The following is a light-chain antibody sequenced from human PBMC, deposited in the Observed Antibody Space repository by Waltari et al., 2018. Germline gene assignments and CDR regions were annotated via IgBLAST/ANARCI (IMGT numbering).Light chain of an antibody. V-gene: IGKV1-39*01. CDR3: QQTYSSPSS. J-gene: IGKJ2*03. CDR2: AAS. Sequence: DIQMTHSPSSLSASVGDRVTITCRASQSINTYLNWYQQKLGKAPKLLIYAASNLQNGVPSRFSGSGSETDFTLTISSLQPEDFATYYCQQTYSSPSSFGQGTKLEIK. CDR1: QSINTY.